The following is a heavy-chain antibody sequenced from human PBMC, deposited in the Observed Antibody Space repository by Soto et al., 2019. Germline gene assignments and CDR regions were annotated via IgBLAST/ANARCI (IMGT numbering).Heavy chain of an antibody. Sequence: QVQLVESGGGVVQPGRSLRLSCAASGFTFSSYGMHWVRQAPDKGLEWVAVIWYDGSNKYYADSVKGRFTISRDNSKNTLYLQMNSLRAEDTAVYYCARDQGAYYYYYMDVWGKGTTVTVSS. J-gene: IGHJ6*03. CDR3: ARDQGAYYYYYMDV. V-gene: IGHV3-33*01. CDR2: IWYDGSNK. CDR1: GFTFSSYG.